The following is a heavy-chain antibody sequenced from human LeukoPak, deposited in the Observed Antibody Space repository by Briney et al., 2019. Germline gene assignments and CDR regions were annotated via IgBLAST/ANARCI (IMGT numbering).Heavy chain of an antibody. V-gene: IGHV4-30-2*01. CDR3: ARSRQASGLLGS. J-gene: IGHJ5*01. CDR2: ISDRGPA. CDR1: RGAITSGGYS. D-gene: IGHD3-10*01. Sequence: SETLSLTCTVPRGAITSGGYSWNWIRQPPGKGLEWIGYISDRGPAYYNPSLKSRFTISVDRPKNQFFLTVTSVTAADTAVYFCARSRQASGLLGSWGQGTLVAVSS.